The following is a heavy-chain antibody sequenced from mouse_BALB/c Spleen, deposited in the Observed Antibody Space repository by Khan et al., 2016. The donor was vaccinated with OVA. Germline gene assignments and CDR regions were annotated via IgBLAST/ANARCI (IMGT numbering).Heavy chain of an antibody. Sequence: QVQLKESGAELARPGASVKMSCKASGYTFTTYTIHWVKQRPGQGLEWIGYIIPSTDYTNYNQKFKDKATLTADKSSTTAYMQLHSLTSEDSAVYYCTREGAYYRSDGWFAYWGQGTLVTVSA. CDR2: IIPSTDYT. V-gene: IGHV1-4*01. CDR1: GYTFTTYT. CDR3: TREGAYYRSDGWFAY. J-gene: IGHJ3*01. D-gene: IGHD2-14*01.